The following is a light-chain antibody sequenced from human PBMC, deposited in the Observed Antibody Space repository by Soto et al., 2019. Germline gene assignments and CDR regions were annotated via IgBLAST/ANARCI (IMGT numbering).Light chain of an antibody. J-gene: IGKJ2*01. Sequence: EIVLTQSPGTLSLSPGERATLSCRASQSVSSSYLAWYQLKPGQAPRLLIYGASTRATGIPDRFSGSGSGTDFTLTISRLEPEDFAVYYCQQYGSSPFIFGQGTKLDIK. CDR2: GAS. CDR3: QQYGSSPFI. V-gene: IGKV3-20*01. CDR1: QSVSSSY.